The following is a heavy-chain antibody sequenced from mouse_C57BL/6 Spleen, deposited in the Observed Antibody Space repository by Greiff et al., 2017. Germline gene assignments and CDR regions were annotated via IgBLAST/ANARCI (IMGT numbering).Heavy chain of an antibody. D-gene: IGHD1-1*01. Sequence: QVQLQQSGPELVKPGASVKISCKASGYAFSSSWMNWVKQRPGKGLEWIGRIYPGDGDTNYNGKFKGKATLTADKSSSTAYMQLSSLTSEDSAVYFCARSIYYYGSSLLDYWGQGTTLTVSS. CDR1: GYAFSSSW. CDR3: ARSIYYYGSSLLDY. CDR2: IYPGDGDT. V-gene: IGHV1-82*01. J-gene: IGHJ2*01.